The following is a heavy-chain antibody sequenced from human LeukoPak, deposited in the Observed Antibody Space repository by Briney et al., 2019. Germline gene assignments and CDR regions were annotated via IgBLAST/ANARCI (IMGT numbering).Heavy chain of an antibody. V-gene: IGHV3-30*03. CDR1: GFTFSHFA. CDR2: ISYDGKKN. Sequence: GGSLRLSCAASGFTFSHFAMHWVRQAPGKGLEWVAVISYDGKKNYYADSVKGRFTLTRDDSANTLSPQMNSLRAEDTAVYYCVRGSKIRGVIPEGEFDYWGQGTLVTVSS. J-gene: IGHJ4*02. D-gene: IGHD3-10*01. CDR3: VRGSKIRGVIPEGEFDY.